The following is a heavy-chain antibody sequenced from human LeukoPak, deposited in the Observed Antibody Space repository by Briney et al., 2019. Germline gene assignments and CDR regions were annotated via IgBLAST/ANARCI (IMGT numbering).Heavy chain of an antibody. CDR3: ARVSGYCSSTSCSYYFDY. J-gene: IGHJ4*02. V-gene: IGHV3-48*04. Sequence: PGGSLRLSCAASGFTFSSYSMNWVRQAPGKGLEWVSYISSSGSTIYYADSVKGRFTISRDNAKNSLYLQMNSLRAEDTAVYYCARVSGYCSSTSCSYYFDYWGQGTLVTVSS. CDR1: GFTFSSYS. CDR2: ISSSGSTI. D-gene: IGHD2-2*01.